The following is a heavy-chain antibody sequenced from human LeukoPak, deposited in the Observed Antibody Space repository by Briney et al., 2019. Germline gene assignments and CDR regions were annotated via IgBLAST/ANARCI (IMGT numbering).Heavy chain of an antibody. CDR3: ARSDSSSWGYYYYYYMDV. D-gene: IGHD6-13*01. CDR1: GGSISSYY. Sequence: SETLSLTCTVSGGSISSYYWSWIRRPPGKGLEWSGYIYYSGSTNYNPSLKSRVTISVDTSKNQFSLKLSSVTAADTAVYYCARSDSSSWGYYYYYYMDVWGKGTTVTVSS. V-gene: IGHV4-59*01. CDR2: IYYSGST. J-gene: IGHJ6*03.